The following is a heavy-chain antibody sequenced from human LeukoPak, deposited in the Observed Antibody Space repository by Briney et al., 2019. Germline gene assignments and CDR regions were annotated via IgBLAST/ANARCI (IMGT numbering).Heavy chain of an antibody. V-gene: IGHV3-23*01. Sequence: GGSLRLSCAASGFTFSSYGMSWVRQAPGKGLEWVSAISGSGGSTYYADSVKGRFTISRDNSKNTLYLQMNSLRAEDTAVYYCAATVSMRWFDPWGQGTLVTVSS. J-gene: IGHJ5*02. CDR1: GFTFSSYG. D-gene: IGHD4-17*01. CDR2: ISGSGGST. CDR3: AATVSMRWFDP.